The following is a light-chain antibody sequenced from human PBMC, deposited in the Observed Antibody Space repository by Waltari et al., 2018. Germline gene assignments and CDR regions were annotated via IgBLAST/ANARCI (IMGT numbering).Light chain of an antibody. CDR1: TSNIGHNT. CDR3: AAWDDSLNLYV. Sequence: HSVLTQPHSASGSPGRTVTIPRSGYTSNIGHNTVNWYQHLPGTAPKLLMYHNNQRPAGVSDRFSGAKSGTSASLAISGLQSDDEADYYCAAWDDSLNLYVFGTGTKLAVL. J-gene: IGLJ1*01. V-gene: IGLV1-44*01. CDR2: HNN.